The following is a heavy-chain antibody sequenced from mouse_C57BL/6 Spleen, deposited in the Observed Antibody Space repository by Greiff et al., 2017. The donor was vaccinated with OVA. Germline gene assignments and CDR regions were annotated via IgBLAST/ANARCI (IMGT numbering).Heavy chain of an antibody. J-gene: IGHJ4*01. CDR3: ARRGAQATSGAMDY. CDR1: GYTFTSYW. CDR2: IDPSDSYT. D-gene: IGHD3-2*02. V-gene: IGHV1-59*01. Sequence: VKLQESGAELVRPGTSVKLSCKASGYTFTSYWMHWVKQRPGQGLEWIGVIDPSDSYTNYNQKFKGKATLTVDTSSSTAYMQLSSLTSEDSAVYYCARRGAQATSGAMDYWGQGTSVTVSS.